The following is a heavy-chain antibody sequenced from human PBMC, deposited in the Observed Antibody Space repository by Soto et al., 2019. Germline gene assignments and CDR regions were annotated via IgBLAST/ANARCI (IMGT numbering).Heavy chain of an antibody. D-gene: IGHD1-1*01. J-gene: IGHJ5*02. CDR2: IYATGTT. Sequence: PSETLSLTCTVSGASISGYYWSWIRKCAGKGLEWIGRIYATGTTDYNPSLKSRVMLSVDTSKKQFSLRLRSVTAADTAVYYCVRDGTKTLRDWFDPWGQGISVTVS. CDR3: VRDGTKTLRDWFDP. CDR1: GASISGYY. V-gene: IGHV4-4*07.